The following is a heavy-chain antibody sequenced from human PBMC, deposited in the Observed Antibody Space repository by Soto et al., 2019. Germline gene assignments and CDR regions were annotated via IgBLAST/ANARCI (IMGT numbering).Heavy chain of an antibody. J-gene: IGHJ5*02. D-gene: IGHD3-10*01. Sequence: PSETLSLTCTVSGGSITSYYWSWIRQPPGKGLEWIGYIYFSGSANYNPSLKSRVTISVDTSKNQFSLKLSSVTAADTAVYYCARVVITMIRGVIHSSWFDPWGQGTLVTV. CDR3: ARVVITMIRGVIHSSWFDP. CDR2: IYFSGSA. CDR1: GGSITSYY. V-gene: IGHV4-59*01.